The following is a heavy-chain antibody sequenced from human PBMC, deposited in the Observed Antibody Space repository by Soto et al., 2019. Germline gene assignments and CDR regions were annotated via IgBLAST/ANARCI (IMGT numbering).Heavy chain of an antibody. V-gene: IGHV3-15*01. CDR2: IKSKTDGGTT. J-gene: IGHJ4*02. D-gene: IGHD1-1*01. CDR3: TTPLENWNDAPVDY. Sequence: PVGSLRLSCAASGFTFSNAWMSWVRQAPGKGLEWVGRIKSKTDGGTTDYAAPVKGRFTISRDDSKNTLYLQMNSLKTEDTAVYYCTTPLENWNDAPVDYWGQGTLVTVSS. CDR1: GFTFSNAW.